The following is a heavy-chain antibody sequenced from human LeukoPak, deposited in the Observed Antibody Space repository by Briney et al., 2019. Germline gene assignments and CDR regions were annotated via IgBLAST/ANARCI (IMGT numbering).Heavy chain of an antibody. D-gene: IGHD1-26*01. CDR2: IYYSGST. Sequence: PSETLSLTCTVSGGSISSYYWSWIRQPPGKGLEWIGYIYYSGSTNYNPSLKSRVTISVDTSKNQFSLKLSSVTAADTAVYYCARGEWGELPLGYYYYGMDVRGQGTTVTVSS. CDR3: ARGEWGELPLGYYYYGMDV. V-gene: IGHV4-59*01. CDR1: GGSISSYY. J-gene: IGHJ6*02.